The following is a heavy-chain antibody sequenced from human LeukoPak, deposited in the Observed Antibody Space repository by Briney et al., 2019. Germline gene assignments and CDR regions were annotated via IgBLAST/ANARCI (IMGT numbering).Heavy chain of an antibody. V-gene: IGHV3-33*01. CDR2: IQSDGSKQ. J-gene: IGHJ5*02. CDR1: GFKFSDYG. CDR3: ARDVDTSSHSSQLDP. D-gene: IGHD5-18*01. Sequence: GGSLRLSCAASGFKFSDYGMYWVRQAPGKGLEWAAAIQSDGSKQYYGDSVKGRFTISRDSSKNTVYLQMNSLRDEETAVYYCARDVDTSSHSSQLDPWGQGTLVTVSS.